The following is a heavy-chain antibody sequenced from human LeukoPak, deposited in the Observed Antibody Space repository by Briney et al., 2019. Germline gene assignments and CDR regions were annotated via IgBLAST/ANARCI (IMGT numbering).Heavy chain of an antibody. Sequence: GGSLRLSCAASGFTFTSYAMNWVRQAPGKGLEWVSSISSSSSYIYYADSVKGRFTISRDNAKNSLYLQMNSLRAEDTAVYYCARDSSSWYPIWGQGTLVTVSS. CDR2: ISSSSSYI. D-gene: IGHD6-13*01. J-gene: IGHJ4*02. CDR1: GFTFTSYA. V-gene: IGHV3-21*01. CDR3: ARDSSSWYPI.